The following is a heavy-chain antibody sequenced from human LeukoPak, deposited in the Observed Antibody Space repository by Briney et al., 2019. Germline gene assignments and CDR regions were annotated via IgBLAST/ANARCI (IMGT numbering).Heavy chain of an antibody. CDR3: ASPGRGSGSYSDY. J-gene: IGHJ4*02. V-gene: IGHV1-2*02. CDR1: VYTFTVYY. Sequence: GASVSVSYTSSVYTFTVYYMHWGRHAPGQGREWMGCINPNSGGTNYTQKFQSRVTTTRDTSISTAYMKLRRLRSDDTAVYYCASPGRGSGSYSDYWGQGTLVTVSS. CDR2: INPNSGGT. D-gene: IGHD1-26*01.